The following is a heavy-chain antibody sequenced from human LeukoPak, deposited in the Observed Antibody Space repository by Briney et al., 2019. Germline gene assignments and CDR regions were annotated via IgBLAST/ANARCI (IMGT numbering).Heavy chain of an antibody. D-gene: IGHD6-13*01. J-gene: IGHJ4*02. CDR1: GFTFSSYW. CDR3: ARDMLLVSSSTFFDY. CDR2: IKQDGSEK. Sequence: GGSLRLSCAASGFTFSSYWMSWVRQAPGKGLEWVANIKQDGSEKYYVDSVKGRFTISRDNAKNSLHLQMNSLRAEDTAVYYCARDMLLVSSSTFFDYWGQGTLVTVSS. V-gene: IGHV3-7*03.